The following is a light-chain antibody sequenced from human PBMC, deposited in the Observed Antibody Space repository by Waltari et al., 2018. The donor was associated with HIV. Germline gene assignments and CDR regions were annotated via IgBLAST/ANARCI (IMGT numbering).Light chain of an antibody. Sequence: QSALTQPRSVSGSPGQSATIPCTGISSDAGGYNYVSWYQQHPGKAPKLMIYDVSKRPSGVPDRFSGSKSGNTASLTISGLQAEDEADYYCCSYAGSYVVFGGGTTLTVL. CDR2: DVS. J-gene: IGLJ2*01. CDR3: CSYAGSYVV. CDR1: SSDAGGYNY. V-gene: IGLV2-11*01.